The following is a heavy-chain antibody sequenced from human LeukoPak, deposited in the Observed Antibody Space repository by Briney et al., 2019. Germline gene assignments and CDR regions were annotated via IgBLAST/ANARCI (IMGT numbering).Heavy chain of an antibody. CDR1: GFTFSSYA. Sequence: GGSLRLSCAVSGFTFSSYAMHWVRQAPGKGLEWVAVISYDGSNKYYADSVKGRFTISRDNSKNTLYLQMNSLRAEDTAVYYCAREVADYYDSEGYWGQGTLVTVSS. J-gene: IGHJ4*02. V-gene: IGHV3-30-3*01. D-gene: IGHD3-22*01. CDR3: AREVADYYDSEGY. CDR2: ISYDGSNK.